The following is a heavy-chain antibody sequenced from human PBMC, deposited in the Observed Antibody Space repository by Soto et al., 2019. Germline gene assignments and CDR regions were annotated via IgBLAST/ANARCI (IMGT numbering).Heavy chain of an antibody. J-gene: IGHJ4*02. CDR2: ISYDGSNK. D-gene: IGHD6-19*01. CDR3: AKANSDSGWYADFDY. CDR1: GFTFSSYG. Sequence: QVQLVESGGGVVQPGRSLRLSCAASGFTFSSYGMHWVRQAPGKGLEWVAVISYDGSNKYYADSVKGRFTISRDNSKNTLYLQMNSLRAEDTDVYYCAKANSDSGWYADFDYWGQGTLVTVSS. V-gene: IGHV3-30*18.